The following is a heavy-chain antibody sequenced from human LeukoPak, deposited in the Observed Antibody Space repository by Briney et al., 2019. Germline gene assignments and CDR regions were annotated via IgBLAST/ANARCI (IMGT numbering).Heavy chain of an antibody. CDR3: ARAGSGYPFDN. CDR1: GGSISSYY. Sequence: SETLSLTCTVSGGSISSYYWSWIRQPPGKGLEWIGYISNSGSTNNNPSLKSRLTMSIDTSKNQFSLRLNSVTAADTAVYYCARAGSGYPFDNWGQGKLVTVSS. D-gene: IGHD3-22*01. CDR2: ISNSGST. J-gene: IGHJ4*02. V-gene: IGHV4-59*01.